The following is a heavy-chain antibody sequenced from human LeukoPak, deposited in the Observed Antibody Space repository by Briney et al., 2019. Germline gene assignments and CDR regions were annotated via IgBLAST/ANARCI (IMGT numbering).Heavy chain of an antibody. V-gene: IGHV3-23*01. CDR3: AKGLGASTPLANFDY. J-gene: IGHJ4*02. CDR1: GFTFSSYA. CDR2: IIGSGAST. D-gene: IGHD3-16*01. Sequence: GGSLRLSCAASGFTFSSYAMNWVRQAPGKGLEWVSGIIGSGASTYYADSVKGRFTIYRANSKNTLFLQMNGLRPYDTALYYCAKGLGASTPLANFDYWRQGTLVIVTS.